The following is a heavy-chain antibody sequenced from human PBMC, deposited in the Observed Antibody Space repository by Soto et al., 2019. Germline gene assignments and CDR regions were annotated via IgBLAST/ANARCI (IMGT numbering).Heavy chain of an antibody. Sequence: SETLSLTCTVSGGSVSSSGYYWGWIRQPPGKGLEWIGSIYYSGISYSNPSLKSRVTISVDTSKNQFSLRLRSVTAADTAMYYCARHQDSYYKDHFDYWGQGALVTVSS. V-gene: IGHV4-39*01. CDR3: ARHQDSYYKDHFDY. J-gene: IGHJ4*02. CDR1: GGSVSSSGYY. CDR2: IYYSGIS. D-gene: IGHD3-10*01.